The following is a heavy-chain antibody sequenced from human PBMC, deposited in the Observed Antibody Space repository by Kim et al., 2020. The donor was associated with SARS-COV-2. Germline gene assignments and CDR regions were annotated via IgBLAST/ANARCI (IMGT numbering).Heavy chain of an antibody. D-gene: IGHD3-16*01. CDR3: ARELFGGSGMDV. V-gene: IGHV3-33*01. CDR2: MWYDGSKK. J-gene: IGHJ6*02. CDR1: GFAFSHYG. Sequence: GGSLSLSCAAFGFAFSHYGMHWVRQAPGKGLEWVAVMWYDGSKKYYADSMKGRFTISRDNSKNTLYLEMNSLRAEDTAVYYCARELFGGSGMDVWGQGTT.